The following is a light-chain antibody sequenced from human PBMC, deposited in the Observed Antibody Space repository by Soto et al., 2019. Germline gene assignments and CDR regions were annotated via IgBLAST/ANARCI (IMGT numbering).Light chain of an antibody. CDR3: QQSYSNTWT. V-gene: IGKV1-39*01. CDR1: QSISSY. Sequence: DIQMTQSPSSLSASVGDRVTITCRASQSISSYLNWYQQTPGKAPKILIYAASSLQSGVPSRFSGSGSGTDFTLPLSSLQPEDFETYYCQQSYSNTWTFGQGTKVDIK. CDR2: AAS. J-gene: IGKJ1*01.